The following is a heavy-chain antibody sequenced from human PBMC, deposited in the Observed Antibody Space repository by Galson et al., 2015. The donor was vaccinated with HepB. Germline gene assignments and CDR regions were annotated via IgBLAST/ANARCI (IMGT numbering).Heavy chain of an antibody. Sequence: LEWMGWINTNTGNPTYAQGFTGRFVFSLDTSVSTAYLQISSLKAEDTAVYYCARDPLNVYCSGGSCNDDAFDIWGQGTMVTVSS. V-gene: IGHV7-4-1*02. D-gene: IGHD2-15*01. J-gene: IGHJ3*02. CDR3: ARDPLNVYCSGGSCNDDAFDI. CDR2: INTNTGNP.